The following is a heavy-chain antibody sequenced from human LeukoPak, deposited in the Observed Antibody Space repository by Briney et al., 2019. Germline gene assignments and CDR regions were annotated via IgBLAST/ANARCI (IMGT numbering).Heavy chain of an antibody. V-gene: IGHV3-48*02. D-gene: IGHD6-6*01. CDR3: ARAYSSSSGRDAFDS. Sequence: GGSLRLSCAASGFTFNSHNMNWVRQAPGKGLEWVSYISSSSSTIYYADSVKGRFTTSRDSAKTSLFLQMNSLRDEDTAVYYCARAYSSSSGRDAFDSWGLGTLVTVSS. CDR1: GFTFNSHN. J-gene: IGHJ3*02. CDR2: ISSSSSTI.